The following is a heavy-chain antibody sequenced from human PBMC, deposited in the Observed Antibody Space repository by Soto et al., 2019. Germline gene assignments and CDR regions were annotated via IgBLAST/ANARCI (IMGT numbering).Heavy chain of an antibody. Sequence: GGSLRLSCAASGFTFSSYDMHWVRQVTGKGPEWVSAIGTLGDTYYAASVRGRFTVSRENAKDSLHLQMNSLRAEDTAVYYCTRDASRDSSARGWFDPWGPGTLVTVSS. D-gene: IGHD6-13*01. V-gene: IGHV3-13*01. CDR1: GFTFSSYD. J-gene: IGHJ5*02. CDR2: IGTLGDT. CDR3: TRDASRDSSARGWFDP.